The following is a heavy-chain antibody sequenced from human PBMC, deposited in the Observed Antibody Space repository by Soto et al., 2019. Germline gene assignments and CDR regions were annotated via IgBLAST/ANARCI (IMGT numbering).Heavy chain of an antibody. V-gene: IGHV3-23*01. D-gene: IGHD1-26*01. Sequence: GGSLRLSCAASGFTFSSYAMSWVRQAPGKGLEWVSAISGSGGSTYYADSVKGRFTISRDNSKNTLYLQMNSLRAEDTAVYYCAKDRVSGRYTSMFDYWGQGTLVTVYS. CDR1: GFTFSSYA. J-gene: IGHJ4*02. CDR2: ISGSGGST. CDR3: AKDRVSGRYTSMFDY.